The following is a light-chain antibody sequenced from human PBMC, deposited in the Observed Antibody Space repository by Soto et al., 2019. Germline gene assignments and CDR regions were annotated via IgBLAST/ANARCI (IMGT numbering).Light chain of an antibody. CDR1: SSDVGGYRY. CDR3: SSYTSSSTLGV. J-gene: IGLJ1*01. V-gene: IGLV2-14*03. CDR2: DVS. Sequence: QSVLTQPASVSGSPGQSITISCTGTSSDVGGYRYVSWYQHHPGKAPKLMIYDVSNRPSGVSNRFSGSKSGNTASLTISGLQAEDEADYYCSSYTSSSTLGVFGTGTKVTVL.